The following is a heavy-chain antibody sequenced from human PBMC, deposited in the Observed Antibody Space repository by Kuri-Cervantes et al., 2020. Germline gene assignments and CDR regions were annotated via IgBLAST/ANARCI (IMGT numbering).Heavy chain of an antibody. J-gene: IGHJ6*02. D-gene: IGHD2-15*01. CDR2: ISHSGST. CDR1: GGSISSSNW. CDR3: ARLVPSGDCSGGSCSNYYYYGMDV. Sequence: GSLRLSCAVSGGSISSSNWWSWVRQPPGKGLEWIGEISHSGSTNYNPSLKSRITISVDRSKNQFSLKLSSVTAADTAVYYCARLVPSGDCSGGSCSNYYYYGMDVWGQGTTVTVSS. V-gene: IGHV4-4*02.